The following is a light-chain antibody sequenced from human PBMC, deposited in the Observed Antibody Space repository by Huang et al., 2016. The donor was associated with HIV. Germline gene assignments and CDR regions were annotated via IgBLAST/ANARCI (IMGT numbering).Light chain of an antibody. V-gene: IGKV2-30*02. Sequence: DVVLTQSPLSLPVTLGQPASISCKSSHSLLHSAGNTYLNWVLQSPGQSPRRLIYKVSNRDFGVPARFSGSGSGADFTLTISRVEADDIGVYYCMQGTHWPQTFGQGTKVEVK. J-gene: IGKJ1*01. CDR2: KVS. CDR1: HSLLHSAGNTY. CDR3: MQGTHWPQT.